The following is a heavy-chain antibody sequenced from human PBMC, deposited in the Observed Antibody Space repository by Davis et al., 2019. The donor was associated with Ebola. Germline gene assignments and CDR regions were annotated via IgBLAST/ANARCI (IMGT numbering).Heavy chain of an antibody. CDR3: ARGRYYYDSSGYYRSLHYYYYYGMDV. J-gene: IGHJ6*02. CDR2: INHSGST. D-gene: IGHD3-22*01. V-gene: IGHV4-34*01. Sequence: SETLSLTCTVSGGSISNYYWSWIRQPPGKGLEWIGEINHSGSTNYNPSLKSRVTISVDTSKNQFSLKLSSVTAADTAVYYCARGRYYYDSSGYYRSLHYYYYYGMDVWGQGTTVTVSS. CDR1: GGSISNYY.